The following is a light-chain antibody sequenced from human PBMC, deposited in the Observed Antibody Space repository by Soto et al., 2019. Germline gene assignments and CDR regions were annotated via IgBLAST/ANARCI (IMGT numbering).Light chain of an antibody. CDR2: SAS. CDR1: QNVGND. Sequence: EIVLTQSPATLSLSPGERATLSCRASQNVGNDLVWNHRKRGRAPRLPIYSASNRATGIPARFIGSGSGTDFPLTISSLEPEDFAAYYCQQRSNWPPTFGGGTKVEIK. CDR3: QQRSNWPPT. V-gene: IGKV3-11*01. J-gene: IGKJ4*01.